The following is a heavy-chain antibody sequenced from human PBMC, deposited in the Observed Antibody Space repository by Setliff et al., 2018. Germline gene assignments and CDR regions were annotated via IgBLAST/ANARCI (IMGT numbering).Heavy chain of an antibody. J-gene: IGHJ4*02. CDR1: GFTFSDSY. D-gene: IGHD6-19*01. CDR3: ARSAVAVPGQFYFDN. V-gene: IGHV3-11*01. CDR2: ITSSGSTT. Sequence: GGSLRLSCAGSGFTFSDSYMSWIRQAPGKGLEWVAYITSSGSTTFYADSVKGRFTISRDNDKKSLYLQMNSLKGDDTAVYYCARSAVAVPGQFYFDNWGQGTQVTVSS.